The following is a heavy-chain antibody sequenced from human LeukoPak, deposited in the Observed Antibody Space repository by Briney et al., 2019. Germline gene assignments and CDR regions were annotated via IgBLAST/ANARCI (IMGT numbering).Heavy chain of an antibody. CDR1: GGSIRSSYYY. CDR3: VRQPSSWSFDY. J-gene: IGHJ4*02. D-gene: IGHD6-13*01. Sequence: PSETLSLTCTVSGGSIRSSYYYWGWIRQPPGKGLEWIGSIYDSGSTYYNPSLKSRVTISVDTSKNQFSLRLSSVTAADTAVYYCVRQPSSWSFDYWGQGTLVTVFS. CDR2: IYDSGST. V-gene: IGHV4-39*01.